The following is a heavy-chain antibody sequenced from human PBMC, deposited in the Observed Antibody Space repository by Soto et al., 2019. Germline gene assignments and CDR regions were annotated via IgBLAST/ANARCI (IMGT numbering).Heavy chain of an antibody. Sequence: SETLSLTCTVSGGPISSGDYYWSWIRQPPGKGLEWIGYIWYKGDTYYNPSLKSRLSISVDTSKNQFSLRLTSVTAADTAIYYCGRDVVTISMGVGGQVDSWGQGLLVTVSS. CDR3: GRDVVTISMGVGGQVDS. J-gene: IGHJ4*02. V-gene: IGHV4-30-4*08. CDR2: IWYKGDT. CDR1: GGPISSGDYY. D-gene: IGHD3-10*01.